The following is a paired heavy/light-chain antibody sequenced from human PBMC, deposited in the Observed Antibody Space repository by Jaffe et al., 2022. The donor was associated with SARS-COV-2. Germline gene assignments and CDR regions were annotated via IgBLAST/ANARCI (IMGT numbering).Light chain of an antibody. CDR3: MQILQAPYT. CDR1: QSLLHSDRYNY. J-gene: IGKJ2*01. Sequence: DIVMTQSPLSVPVTPGEPASISCRSSQSLLHSDRYNYLDWYLQKPGQSPHLLISLGSNRASGVPDRFSGSGSGTDFTLKISRVEAEDVGVYYCMQILQAPYTFGQGTKLEIK. CDR2: LGS. V-gene: IGKV2-28*01.
Heavy chain of an antibody. V-gene: IGHV3-33*01. CDR1: GFTFSTYG. CDR2: IYYDGSNK. Sequence: QVQLVESGGGVVQPGRSLRLSCVASGFTFSTYGMHWVRQAPGKGLEWVAIIYYDGSNKHYIDSVRGRFTISRDNSKNTLYLQMNSLRAEDAAVYYCARDQQIERPYHGLDVWGQGTTVTVSS. CDR3: ARDQQIERPYHGLDV. D-gene: IGHD5-12*01. J-gene: IGHJ6*02.